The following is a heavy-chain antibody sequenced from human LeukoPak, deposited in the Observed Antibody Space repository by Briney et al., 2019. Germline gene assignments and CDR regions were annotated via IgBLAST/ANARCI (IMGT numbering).Heavy chain of an antibody. V-gene: IGHV3-21*01. CDR1: GFTFSSYS. Sequence: GGSLRLSCAASGFTFSSYSMNWVRQAPGKGLEWVSSISSSSSYIYYADLVKGRFTISRDNAKNSLYLQMNSLRAEDTAVYYCARDREGVIGYWGQGTLVTVSS. CDR2: ISSSSSYI. D-gene: IGHD3-16*02. CDR3: ARDREGVIGY. J-gene: IGHJ4*02.